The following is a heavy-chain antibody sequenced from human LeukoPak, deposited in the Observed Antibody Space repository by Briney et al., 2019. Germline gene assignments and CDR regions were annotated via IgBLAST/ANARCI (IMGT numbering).Heavy chain of an antibody. V-gene: IGHV1-46*01. Sequence: ASVKVSCKASGYTFTNHYMHWVRQAPGHGLEWMGIINPANGGTTYAQKFQGRVTMTRDTSTSAVYMELNSLRSDDTAVYYCARDSAAGITIFGVAPLGHYYYMDVWGEGTTVTVSS. D-gene: IGHD3-3*01. CDR3: ARDSAAGITIFGVAPLGHYYYMDV. CDR2: INPANGGT. J-gene: IGHJ6*03. CDR1: GYTFTNHY.